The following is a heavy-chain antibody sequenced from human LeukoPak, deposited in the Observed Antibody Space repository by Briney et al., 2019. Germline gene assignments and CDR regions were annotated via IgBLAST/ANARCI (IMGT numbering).Heavy chain of an antibody. D-gene: IGHD3-9*01. Sequence: HPGGSLRLSCVASGFTFSSYSMNWVRQAPGKGLGWVSYISSSGTAIHYADSVKGRVTISRDNAKNSLYLQMNTLRVEDTAVYYCTRDLTDYDVSTGLHHYYMDVWGQGTTVTVSS. CDR2: ISSSGTAI. J-gene: IGHJ6*02. CDR3: TRDLTDYDVSTGLHHYYMDV. CDR1: GFTFSSYS. V-gene: IGHV3-48*04.